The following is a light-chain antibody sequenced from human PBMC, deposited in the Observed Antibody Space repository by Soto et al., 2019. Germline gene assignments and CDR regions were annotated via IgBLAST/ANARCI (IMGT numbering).Light chain of an antibody. CDR2: AAS. Sequence: DIQMTQSPSTLSACVGDRVTITCRASQSISSWLAWYQQRPGKAPNLLIYAASNMQSGVPSRFSGNGSGTDFALTISSLQPEDFATYYCQQSYNTPQTFGQGTKVDIK. V-gene: IGKV1-39*01. J-gene: IGKJ1*01. CDR3: QQSYNTPQT. CDR1: QSISSW.